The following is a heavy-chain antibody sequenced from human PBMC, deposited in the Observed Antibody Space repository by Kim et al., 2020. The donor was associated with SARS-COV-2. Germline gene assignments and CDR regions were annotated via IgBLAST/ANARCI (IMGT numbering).Heavy chain of an antibody. CDR2: VYSSGST. CDR1: GDSISTSSDY. Sequence: SETLSLTCTVSGDSISTSSDYWGWIRQPPGKGLEWIGSVYSSGSTYYNPSLKSRVTVSVDTSKSQFSLRLTSVTATDTAVYYCARCRCSGLYYIDFWGQGTQVTVSS. CDR3: ARCRCSGLYYIDF. J-gene: IGHJ4*02. D-gene: IGHD6-19*01. V-gene: IGHV4-39*01.